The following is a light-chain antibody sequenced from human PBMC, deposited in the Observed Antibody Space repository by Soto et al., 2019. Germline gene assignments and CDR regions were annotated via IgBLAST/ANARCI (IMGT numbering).Light chain of an antibody. CDR2: EVT. CDR1: SSDIGAYNY. CDR3: SSYASDITHV. J-gene: IGLJ3*02. V-gene: IGLV2-14*01. Sequence: QSVLTQPASVSGSPGQSITISCTGTSSDIGAYNYVSWYRQHPGEAPKLIIYEVTHRPSGISSRFSGSKSGNTASLTISGLQAEDEADYYSSSYASDITHVFGGGTKLTVL.